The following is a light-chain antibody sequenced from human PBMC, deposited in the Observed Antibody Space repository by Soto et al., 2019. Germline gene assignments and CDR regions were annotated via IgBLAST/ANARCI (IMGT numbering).Light chain of an antibody. J-gene: IGKJ1*01. Sequence: DIQMTQSPSTLSASVGDRVTITCRASQTVSRWLAWYQQRPGKAPKLLIYDVSTLESGVPSRFSGSGSGTEFTLTITSLQPDDSATYYCQQYNTFWTFGQGTKVDIK. CDR3: QQYNTFWT. CDR2: DVS. V-gene: IGKV1-5*01. CDR1: QTVSRW.